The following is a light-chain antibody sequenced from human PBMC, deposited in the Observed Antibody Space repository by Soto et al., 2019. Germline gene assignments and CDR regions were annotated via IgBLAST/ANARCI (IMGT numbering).Light chain of an antibody. CDR3: QQYGSSPVT. V-gene: IGKV3-20*01. CDR1: QSVSSSD. CDR2: GAS. J-gene: IGKJ2*01. Sequence: EIVLTQSPGTLSLSPGEVATLACRASQSVSSSDLAWYQQTPGQAPRLLIFGASNRATGIPDRFSGSGSGTDFTLTISRLEPEDFAVYYWQQYGSSPVTFGQGTKLEIK.